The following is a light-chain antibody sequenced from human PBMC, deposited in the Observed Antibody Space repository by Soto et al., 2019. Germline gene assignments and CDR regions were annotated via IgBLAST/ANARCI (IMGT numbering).Light chain of an antibody. J-gene: IGKJ4*01. CDR3: QQANSFPLT. Sequence: DIQETQSPSSVSASVGDRVTITCRASQDINNWLAWYQQKPGKAPKLLIYTTSNLQSGVPSRFSGSGSGTDFTLTINSLQPEDFAPYYCQQANSFPLTFGGGTKVEIK. V-gene: IGKV1D-12*01. CDR2: TTS. CDR1: QDINNW.